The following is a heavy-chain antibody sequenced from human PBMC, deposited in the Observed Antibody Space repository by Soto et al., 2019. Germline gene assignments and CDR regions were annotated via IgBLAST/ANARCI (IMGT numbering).Heavy chain of an antibody. CDR3: ARGGASSTWLDP. J-gene: IGHJ5*02. Sequence: PSETLSLTCTVSGGSISNYYWSWIRQPPGKGLEWIGLIHDSGTTNYNPSLKSRVTFSVDTSKNQFSLQLNSVIAADTAVYYCARGGASSTWLDPWGQGTLVTVSS. D-gene: IGHD5-12*01. CDR2: IHDSGTT. CDR1: GGSISNYY. V-gene: IGHV4-59*01.